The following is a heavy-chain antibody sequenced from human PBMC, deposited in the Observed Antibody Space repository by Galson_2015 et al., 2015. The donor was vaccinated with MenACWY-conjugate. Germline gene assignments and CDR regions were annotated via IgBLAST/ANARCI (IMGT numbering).Heavy chain of an antibody. CDR1: GFTFSRYY. CDR3: ARGWDGMGV. Sequence: SLRLSCAASGFTFSRYYMYWVRQATGKGLEWVSTIGTAGDTYYPGSVKSRITIIRGNDKNSLYLEMNSLRDGDTAVYYCARGWDGMGVWGQGTTVTVSS. D-gene: IGHD5-24*01. CDR2: IGTAGDT. V-gene: IGHV3-13*04. J-gene: IGHJ6*02.